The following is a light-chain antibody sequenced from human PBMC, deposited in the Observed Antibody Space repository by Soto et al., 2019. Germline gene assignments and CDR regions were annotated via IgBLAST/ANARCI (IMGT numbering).Light chain of an antibody. CDR1: SSNIGGNS. J-gene: IGLJ1*01. Sequence: QSVLTQPPSVSAAPGQKVTISCSGSSSNIGGNSVSWYQQLPGTAPKLLIYDDNKRPSGIPDRFSGSKSGTSATLGITGFQTGDEADYYCESWDSRLSAYVFATGPKVTVL. V-gene: IGLV1-51*01. CDR3: ESWDSRLSAYV. CDR2: DDN.